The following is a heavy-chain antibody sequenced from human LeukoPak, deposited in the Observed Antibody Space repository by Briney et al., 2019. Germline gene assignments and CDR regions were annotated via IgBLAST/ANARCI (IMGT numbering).Heavy chain of an antibody. Sequence: GSSVKVSCKASGGTFSSYAISWVRQAPGQGLEWMGGIIPIFGTANYAPKFQGRVKITSDESTSRAYMELSRLTCELRTVLYVARVFSSSWYYFDYWGQGTLVTVSS. CDR2: IIPIFGTA. J-gene: IGHJ4*02. D-gene: IGHD6-13*01. V-gene: IGHV1-69*01. CDR1: GGTFSSYA. CDR3: ARVFSSSWYYFDY.